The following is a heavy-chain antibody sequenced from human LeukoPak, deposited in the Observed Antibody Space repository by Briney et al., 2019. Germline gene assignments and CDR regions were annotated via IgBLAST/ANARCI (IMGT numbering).Heavy chain of an antibody. CDR2: INPNSGGT. V-gene: IGHV1-2*02. CDR3: ARDAALVSQYFQH. CDR1: GYTFTGYF. Sequence: ASVKVSCKTSGYTFTGYFMHWVRQAPGQGLEWMGWINPNSGGTYYAQKFEGRVTLTRDTSISTAYMELSRLRSDDTAVYYCARDAALVSQYFQHWGQGTLVTVSS. D-gene: IGHD6-13*01. J-gene: IGHJ1*01.